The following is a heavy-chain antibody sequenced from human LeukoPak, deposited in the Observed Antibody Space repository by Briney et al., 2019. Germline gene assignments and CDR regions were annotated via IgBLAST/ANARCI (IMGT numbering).Heavy chain of an antibody. CDR1: GGSISSTNW. CDR3: ARESYSSSYLFDF. D-gene: IGHD6-6*01. V-gene: IGHV4-4*02. Sequence: PSETLSLTCGVSGGSISSTNWWSWVRHPPGQGLEWIGEISLTGQTNYNPSLKSRVTMSVDTSKNQISLTVNSVTAADTAVYYCARESYSSSYLFDFWGQGTLVTVSS. CDR2: ISLTGQT. J-gene: IGHJ4*02.